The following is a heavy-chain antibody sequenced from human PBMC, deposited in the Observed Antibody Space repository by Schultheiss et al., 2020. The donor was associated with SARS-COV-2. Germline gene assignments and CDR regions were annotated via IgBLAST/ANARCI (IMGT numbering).Heavy chain of an antibody. CDR1: GFTFSSYA. V-gene: IGHV3-30-3*01. D-gene: IGHD2-21*02. Sequence: GGSLRLSCAASGFTFSSYAMHWVRQAPGKGLEWVAVISYDGSNKYYADSVKGRFTISRDNSKNTLYLQMNSLRAEDTAVYYCARGGGYKFGDEFDYWGQGTLVTVSS. J-gene: IGHJ4*02. CDR2: ISYDGSNK. CDR3: ARGGGYKFGDEFDY.